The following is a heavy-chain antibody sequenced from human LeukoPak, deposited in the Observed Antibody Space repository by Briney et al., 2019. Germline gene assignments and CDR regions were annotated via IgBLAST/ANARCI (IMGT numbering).Heavy chain of an antibody. CDR1: GFTFSNAW. V-gene: IGHV3-74*01. CDR2: LHTDGSAT. J-gene: IGHJ4*02. D-gene: IGHD3-22*01. Sequence: PGGSLRLSCAASGFTFSNAWMSWVRQAPGKGLVWVSRLHTDGSATFYADSVKGRFTISRDNPKSTLYLQMNSLTAEDTAIYYCAREGHYDTRGPDYWGQGTLVTVSS. CDR3: AREGHYDTRGPDY.